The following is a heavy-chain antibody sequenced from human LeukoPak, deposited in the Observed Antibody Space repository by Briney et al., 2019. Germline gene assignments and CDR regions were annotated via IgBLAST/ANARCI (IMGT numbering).Heavy chain of an antibody. Sequence: SVKVSCKASGGTFSSHAISWVRQAPGQGLEWMGGIIPIFGTANYAQKFQGRVTITADESTSTAYMELSSLRSEDTAVYYCAREGDGYVRYFDYWGQGTLVTVSS. J-gene: IGHJ4*02. V-gene: IGHV1-69*13. CDR1: GGTFSSHA. D-gene: IGHD5-24*01. CDR2: IIPIFGTA. CDR3: AREGDGYVRYFDY.